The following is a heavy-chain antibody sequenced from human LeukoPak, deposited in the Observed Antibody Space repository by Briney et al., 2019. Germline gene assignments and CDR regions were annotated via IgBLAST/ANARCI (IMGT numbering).Heavy chain of an antibody. CDR1: GGSFSGYY. CDR2: INHTEST. CDR3: ARELRKVYYYGSGSYYGYYYYMDV. V-gene: IGHV4-34*01. D-gene: IGHD3-10*01. Sequence: SETLSLTCAVYGGSFSGYYWSWIRQPPGKGLEWIGDINHTESTNYNPSLKSRVTISVDTSKNQFSLKLSSVTAADTAVYYCARELRKVYYYGSGSYYGYYYYMDVWGKGTTVTISS. J-gene: IGHJ6*03.